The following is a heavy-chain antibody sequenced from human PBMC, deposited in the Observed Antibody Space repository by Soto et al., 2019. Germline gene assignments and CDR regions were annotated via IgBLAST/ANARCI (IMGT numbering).Heavy chain of an antibody. CDR2: ISAYNGNT. CDR3: ARDGSGSPSNWFDP. Sequence: ASVKVSCKASGYTFTSYGISWVRQAPGQGLEWMGWISAYNGNTNYAQKLQGRDTMTTDTSTSTAYMELRSLRSDDTAVYYCARDGSGSPSNWFDPWGQGTLVTVSS. J-gene: IGHJ5*02. CDR1: GYTFTSYG. D-gene: IGHD6-19*01. V-gene: IGHV1-18*01.